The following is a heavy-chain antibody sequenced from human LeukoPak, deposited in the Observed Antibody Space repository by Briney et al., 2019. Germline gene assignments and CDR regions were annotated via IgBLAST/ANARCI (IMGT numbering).Heavy chain of an antibody. Sequence: RGESLKISCKGSGYSFTSYWIGWVRQMPGKGLEWMGIIYPGDSDTRYSPSFQGQVTISADKSISTAYLQWSSLEASDTAMYHCARLLSSGPLGYYYYGMDVWGQGTTVTVSS. CDR3: ARLLSSGPLGYYYYGMDV. CDR2: IYPGDSDT. J-gene: IGHJ6*02. D-gene: IGHD6-19*01. CDR1: GYSFTSYW. V-gene: IGHV5-51*01.